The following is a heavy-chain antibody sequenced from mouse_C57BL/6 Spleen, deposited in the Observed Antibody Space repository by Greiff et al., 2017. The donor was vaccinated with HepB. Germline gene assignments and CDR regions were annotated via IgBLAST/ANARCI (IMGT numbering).Heavy chain of an antibody. V-gene: IGHV1-69*01. CDR3: ARSSMITTGYYARDY. J-gene: IGHJ4*01. D-gene: IGHD2-4*01. Sequence: QVQLQQPGAELVMPGASVKLSCKASGYTFTSYWMHWVKQRPGQGLEWIGEIDPSDSYTNYNQKFKGKSTLTVDKSSSTAYMQLSSLTSEDSAVYYCARSSMITTGYYARDYWGQGTSVTVSS. CDR1: GYTFTSYW. CDR2: IDPSDSYT.